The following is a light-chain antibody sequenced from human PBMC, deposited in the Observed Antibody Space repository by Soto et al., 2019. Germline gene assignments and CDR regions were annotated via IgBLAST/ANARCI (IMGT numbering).Light chain of an antibody. J-gene: IGKJ1*01. V-gene: IGKV3-20*01. CDR2: GAS. Sequence: EIVLTQSPGTLSLSPGERSTLSWRASQSVSSSYLAWYQQKPGQAPRLLIYGASSRATGIPDRFSGSGSGTGFTLTISRLEPEDFAVYYCQQYGSSPRTFGQGTKVDIK. CDR3: QQYGSSPRT. CDR1: QSVSSSY.